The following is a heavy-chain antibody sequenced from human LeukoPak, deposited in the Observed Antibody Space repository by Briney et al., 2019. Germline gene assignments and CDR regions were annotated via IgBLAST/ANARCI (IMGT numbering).Heavy chain of an antibody. CDR2: IKEDGTET. D-gene: IGHD6-13*01. V-gene: IGHV3-7*01. CDR1: GFMFSSNW. J-gene: IGHJ4*02. Sequence: GGSLRLSCAASGFMFSSNWMSWVRLAPGKGLEWVANIKEDGTETYYVDSVKGRFTISRDNAKNSLYLQMNSLRDEDTAVYYCARDDSSTWYIGYWGQGTLVTVSS. CDR3: ARDDSSTWYIGY.